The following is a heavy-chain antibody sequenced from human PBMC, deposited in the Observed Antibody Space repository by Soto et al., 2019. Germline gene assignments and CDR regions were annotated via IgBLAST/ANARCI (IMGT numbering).Heavy chain of an antibody. V-gene: IGHV3-15*01. J-gene: IGHJ6*02. Sequence: EVQLVESGGGLVKPWGSLRLSCAASGFTFSNAWMSWVRQAPGKGLEWVGRIKSKTDGGTTDYAAPVKGRFTISRDDSKNTLYLQMNSLKTEDTAVYYCTTGKRCSSTSCFIPNYYGMDVWGQGTTVTVSS. CDR2: IKSKTDGGTT. CDR1: GFTFSNAW. CDR3: TTGKRCSSTSCFIPNYYGMDV. D-gene: IGHD2-2*01.